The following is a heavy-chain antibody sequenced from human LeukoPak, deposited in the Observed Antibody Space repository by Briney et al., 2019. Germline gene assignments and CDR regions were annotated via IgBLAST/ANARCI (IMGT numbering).Heavy chain of an antibody. Sequence: PSETLSLTCAVYGGSFSGYYWSWIRQPPGKGLEWIGEMNHSGGTNYNPSLKSRVTMSVDASKNQFSLKLTSVTAADTAVYYCASSARRGFWGQGILVTVSS. CDR3: ASSARRGF. V-gene: IGHV4-34*01. J-gene: IGHJ4*02. CDR1: GGSFSGYY. CDR2: MNHSGGT.